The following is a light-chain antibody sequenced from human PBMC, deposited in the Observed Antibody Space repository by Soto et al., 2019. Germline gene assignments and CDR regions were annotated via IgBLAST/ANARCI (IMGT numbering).Light chain of an antibody. J-gene: IGLJ2*01. V-gene: IGLV2-23*02. CDR3: CSYAGSSTCVV. CDR2: EVS. Sequence: SVLTQPASVSGSPGQSITISCTGTSSDVGSYNLVSWYQQHPGKAPKLMIYEVSKRPSGVSNRFSGSKSGNTASLTISGLQAEDEADYYCCSYAGSSTCVVFGGGTKLTVL. CDR1: SSDVGSYNL.